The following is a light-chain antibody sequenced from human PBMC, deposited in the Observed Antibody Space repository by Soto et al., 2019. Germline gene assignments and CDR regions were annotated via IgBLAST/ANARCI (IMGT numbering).Light chain of an antibody. CDR3: QQYDNLPPT. V-gene: IGKV1-33*01. J-gene: IGKJ5*01. CDR2: DAS. Sequence: DIQMTQSPSSLSASVGDRVTISCQASRDIANYLNWYQQKPGKAPKLLIYDASNLETGVPSRFSGSGSRTDFTFTISSLQPEDIATYYCQQYDNLPPTLGQGTRLEIK. CDR1: RDIANY.